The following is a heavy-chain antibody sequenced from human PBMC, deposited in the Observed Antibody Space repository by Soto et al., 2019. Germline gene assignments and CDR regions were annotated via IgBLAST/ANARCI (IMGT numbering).Heavy chain of an antibody. CDR2: VFHSGSP. CDR1: GGSIRDNY. D-gene: IGHD4-17*01. J-gene: IGHJ2*01. Sequence: QVQLQESGPGMVKPSETLSLTCTVSGGSIRDNYWNWIRQSPGTGLEWIGYVFHSGSPNYNPSLRSRVTVSLDTSKNQVSLNLTSVAAADTAVYYCARGGVYGDYDWYYDLWGHGTLVTVSS. CDR3: ARGGVYGDYDWYYDL. V-gene: IGHV4-59*13.